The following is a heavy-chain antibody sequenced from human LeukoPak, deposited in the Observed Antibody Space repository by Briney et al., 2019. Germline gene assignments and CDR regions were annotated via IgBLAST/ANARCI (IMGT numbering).Heavy chain of an antibody. CDR1: GFTFSSYW. D-gene: IGHD2-2*01. V-gene: IGHV3-74*01. Sequence: GGSLRLSCAASGFTFSSYWMHWVRQAPGKGLVWVSRISSDGSSTSYADSVKGRFTISRDNAKNTLHLQMNRLRAEDTAVYYCARVSVCSSTSCYSVFDYLGQGTLVTVSS. CDR2: ISSDGSST. CDR3: ARVSVCSSTSCYSVFDY. J-gene: IGHJ4*02.